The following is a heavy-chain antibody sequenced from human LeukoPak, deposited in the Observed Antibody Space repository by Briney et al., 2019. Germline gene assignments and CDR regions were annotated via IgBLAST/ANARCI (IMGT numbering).Heavy chain of an antibody. Sequence: SETLSLTCTVSGGSISSGGYYWSWIRQHPGKGLEWIGYIYYSGSTNYNPSLKSRVTMSVDTSKNQFSLKLSSVTAADTAVYYCARHNHYDSSGYYYLDYWGQGTLVTVSS. J-gene: IGHJ4*02. CDR1: GGSISSGGYY. V-gene: IGHV4-61*08. D-gene: IGHD3-22*01. CDR2: IYYSGST. CDR3: ARHNHYDSSGYYYLDY.